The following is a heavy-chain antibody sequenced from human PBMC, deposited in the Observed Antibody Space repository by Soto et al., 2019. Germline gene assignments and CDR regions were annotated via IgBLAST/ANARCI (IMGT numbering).Heavy chain of an antibody. J-gene: IGHJ4*02. D-gene: IGHD2-2*01. CDR2: ISGSGGST. Sequence: EVQLLESGGGLVQPGGSLRLSCAASGFTFSNNAMSWVRQAPGKGLEWVSAISGSGGSTYYADSVKGRFTISRDNSKNTLYLQMNSLRAEDTALYYCAKAYCSSTTCPKGYWGQGTLVTVSS. V-gene: IGHV3-23*01. CDR1: GFTFSNNA. CDR3: AKAYCSSTTCPKGY.